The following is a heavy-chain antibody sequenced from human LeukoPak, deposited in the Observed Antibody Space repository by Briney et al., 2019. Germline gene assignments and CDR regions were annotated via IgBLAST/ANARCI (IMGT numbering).Heavy chain of an antibody. Sequence: GGSLRLSCAASGFTFGSYWMHWVRQAPGKGLVWVSRINSDGSSTSYADSVKGRFTISRDNAKNTLYLQMNSLRAEDTAVYYCAKEAPYGSGSYSNYYYGMDVWGQGTTVTVSS. CDR1: GFTFGSYW. D-gene: IGHD3-10*01. CDR3: AKEAPYGSGSYSNYYYGMDV. J-gene: IGHJ6*02. V-gene: IGHV3-74*01. CDR2: INSDGSST.